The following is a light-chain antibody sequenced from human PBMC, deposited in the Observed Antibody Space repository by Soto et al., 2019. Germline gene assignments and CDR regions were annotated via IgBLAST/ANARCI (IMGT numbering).Light chain of an antibody. CDR3: KKAYSFQIN. CDR2: DAS. J-gene: IGKJ5*01. Sequence: DIQMTHSPSTLSASVLDRVTITCRASQSISSWLAWYQQKPGKAPKLLIYDASSLESGVKSRFSGSGSGKEFTITIRSMQNEDFENYYCKKAYSFQINCGKGKRRAIK. CDR1: QSISSW. V-gene: IGKV1-5*01.